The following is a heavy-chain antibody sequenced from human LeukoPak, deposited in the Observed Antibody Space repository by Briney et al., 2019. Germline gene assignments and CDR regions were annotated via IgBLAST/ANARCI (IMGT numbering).Heavy chain of an antibody. V-gene: IGHV3-7*04. CDR2: IHQDGNEK. CDR3: ARGDKFSGDY. Sequence: PGGSLRLSCAASGFTFNTYWVSWVRQAPGKGLEWVANIHQDGNEKYYVDSVKGRFTISRDNAKNSLYLQMNSLRAEDTAVYYCARGDKFSGDYWGQGTLVTVSS. D-gene: IGHD2-15*01. J-gene: IGHJ4*02. CDR1: GFTFNTYW.